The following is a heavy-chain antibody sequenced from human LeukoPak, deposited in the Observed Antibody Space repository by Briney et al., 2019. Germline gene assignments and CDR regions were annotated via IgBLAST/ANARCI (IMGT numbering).Heavy chain of an antibody. V-gene: IGHV1-69*05. CDR1: GGTFSSYA. CDR3: ARGSSTSYLIWFGR. Sequence: SVKVSCKASGGTFSSYAISWVRQAPGQGLEWMGGIIPIFGTANYAQKFQGRVTITTDESTSTAYMELSSLKSEDTAVYYCARGSSTSYLIWFGRWGTGIMVTVS. J-gene: IGHJ5*02. CDR2: IIPIFGTA. D-gene: IGHD2-2*01.